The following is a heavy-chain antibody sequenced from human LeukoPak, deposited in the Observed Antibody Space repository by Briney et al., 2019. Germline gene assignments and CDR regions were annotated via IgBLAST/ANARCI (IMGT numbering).Heavy chain of an antibody. CDR2: IKHDGSEK. CDR1: GFTFSNYW. J-gene: IGHJ3*02. V-gene: IGHV3-7*01. D-gene: IGHD2-21*01. CDR3: ARWGQLLFRGDVDAFDS. Sequence: GGSLRLSCEASGFTFSNYWMNWVRQAPGKGLEWVANIKHDGSEKYYVDSVRGRFTISRDNAKNSLYLQMNSLRAEDTAVYYCARWGQLLFRGDVDAFDSWGQGTMVTVSS.